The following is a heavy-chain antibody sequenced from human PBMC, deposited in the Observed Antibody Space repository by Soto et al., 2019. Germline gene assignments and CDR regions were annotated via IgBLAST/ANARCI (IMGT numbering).Heavy chain of an antibody. Sequence: GASVKVSCKASGHTFTSYDINWVRQATGKEIEWKRSTNPNSGNTGSAQKFQGRVTMTNNTSITTAYMALSNLRSEDTAVYYCSMEKNYYDSSGYSPNALDPWGQGTLVTVSS. CDR3: SMEKNYYDSSGYSPNALDP. D-gene: IGHD3-22*01. J-gene: IGHJ5*02. V-gene: IGHV1-8*01. CDR2: TNPNSGNT. CDR1: GHTFTSYD.